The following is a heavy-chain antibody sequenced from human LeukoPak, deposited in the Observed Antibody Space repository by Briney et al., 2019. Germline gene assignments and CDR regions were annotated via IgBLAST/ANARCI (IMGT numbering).Heavy chain of an antibody. J-gene: IGHJ6*03. CDR3: ARHIRVVPAANFRRYYYYMDV. V-gene: IGHV4-34*01. Sequence: SETLSLTCAVYGGSFSGYYWSWIRQPPGKGLEWIGEINHSGSTNYNPSLKSRVTISVDTSKNQFSLKLGSVTAADTAVYYCARHIRVVPAANFRRYYYYMDVWGKGTTVTVSS. CDR1: GGSFSGYY. CDR2: INHSGST. D-gene: IGHD2-2*01.